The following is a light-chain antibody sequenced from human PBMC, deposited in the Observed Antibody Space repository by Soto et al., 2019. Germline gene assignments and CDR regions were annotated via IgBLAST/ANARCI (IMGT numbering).Light chain of an antibody. V-gene: IGKV3-20*01. CDR2: DAS. Sequence: EIVLTQSPGTLSLSPGERATLSCRASQSVSSSYVSWYQQKPAHAPRLLVYDASRATGIPDRFSGSGSGTVFTITITRPEPDDFAVYYYQHYGTSAMFGPGTKVDI. J-gene: IGKJ3*01. CDR3: QHYGTSAM. CDR1: QSVSSSY.